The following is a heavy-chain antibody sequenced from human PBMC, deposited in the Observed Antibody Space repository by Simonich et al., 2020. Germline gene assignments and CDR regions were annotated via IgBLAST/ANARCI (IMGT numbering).Heavy chain of an antibody. J-gene: IGHJ3*02. CDR3: AREQARGGAFDI. CDR2: ISSSSSYR. Sequence: EVQLVESGGGLVKPGGSLRLSCAASGFTFSSYSMNWVRQAPGKGGEWVSSISSSSSYRYDADSVKGRFTISRDNAKNSLYLQMNSLRAEDTAVYYCAREQARGGAFDIWGQGTMVTVSS. D-gene: IGHD3-16*01. CDR1: GFTFSSYS. V-gene: IGHV3-21*01.